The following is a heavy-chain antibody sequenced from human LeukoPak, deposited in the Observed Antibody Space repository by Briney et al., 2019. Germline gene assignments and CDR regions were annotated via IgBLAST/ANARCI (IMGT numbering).Heavy chain of an antibody. CDR1: DDSIFLSFYF. CDR2: VYYSGTT. J-gene: IGHJ4*02. V-gene: IGHV4-39*07. D-gene: IGHD6-19*01. Sequence: SEALSLTCSVSDDSIFLSFYFWGWIRQPPGKALEWLGSVYYSGTTSYNPSLKSRVSMSVDMSKNHFSLRLRSVTAADTAMYYCARGALYSGWSYYFDYWGQGSQVTVSS. CDR3: ARGALYSGWSYYFDY.